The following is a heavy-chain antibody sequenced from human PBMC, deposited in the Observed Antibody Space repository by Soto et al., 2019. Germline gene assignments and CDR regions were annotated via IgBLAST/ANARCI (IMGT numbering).Heavy chain of an antibody. J-gene: IGHJ4*02. CDR1: GFTFSSYA. CDR3: AKSLDRATSFDY. Sequence: LRLSCAASGFTFSSYAMNWVRQAPGKGPEWVSHIAVAGVTYYADPVKGRFTISRDNSRNILFLQLNSLRAEDTAKYYCAKSLDRATSFDYWGQGTLVTVSS. CDR2: IAVAGVT. D-gene: IGHD2-2*03. V-gene: IGHV3-23*01.